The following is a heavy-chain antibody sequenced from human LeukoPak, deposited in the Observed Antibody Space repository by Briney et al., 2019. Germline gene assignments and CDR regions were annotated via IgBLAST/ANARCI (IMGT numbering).Heavy chain of an antibody. CDR3: ARSPQGTATTANWLDP. J-gene: IGHJ5*02. CDR1: SDSISSYY. Sequence: KASETLSLTCSVSSDSISSYYWSWIRQPPGKGLEWIGYIYYSGSTNYNPSLKSRVTISVDTSKNQFSLNLISVTAADTAVYYCARSPQGTATTANWLDPWGQGTLVTVSS. D-gene: IGHD4-17*01. CDR2: IYYSGST. V-gene: IGHV4-59*12.